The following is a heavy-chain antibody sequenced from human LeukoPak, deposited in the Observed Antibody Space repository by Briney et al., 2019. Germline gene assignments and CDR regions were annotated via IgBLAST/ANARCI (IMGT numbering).Heavy chain of an antibody. CDR3: ASVLRYFDWLLSTVDY. CDR2: IYHSGNT. Sequence: SETLSLTCTVSGYSISSGYYWVWIRQPPGKGLEWIGSIYHSGNTYYNPSLKSRVTISVDTSKNQFSLKLSSVTAADTAVYYCASVLRYFDWLLSTVDYWGQGTLVTVSS. D-gene: IGHD3-9*01. CDR1: GYSISSGYY. J-gene: IGHJ4*02. V-gene: IGHV4-38-2*02.